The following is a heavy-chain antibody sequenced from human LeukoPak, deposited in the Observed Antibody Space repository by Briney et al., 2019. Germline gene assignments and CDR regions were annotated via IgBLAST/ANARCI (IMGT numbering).Heavy chain of an antibody. CDR1: GFTVSSNY. V-gene: IGHV3-66*03. J-gene: IGHJ4*02. CDR3: ARGGWLQPLPLDY. D-gene: IGHD5-24*01. CDR2: IYSCGNT. Sequence: WGSLRLSCEASGFTVSSNYISGVRQAPGKGLEWVSAIYSCGNTFYADSVRGRFAISRDNSKNNQFLQMGSLRSEDMGVYYWARGGWLQPLPLDYWGQGTLVTVSS.